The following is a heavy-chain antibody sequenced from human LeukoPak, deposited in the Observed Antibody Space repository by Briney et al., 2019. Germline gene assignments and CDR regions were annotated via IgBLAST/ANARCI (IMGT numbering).Heavy chain of an antibody. V-gene: IGHV1-18*04. D-gene: IGHD2-21*02. CDR3: ARDTGGDFLFDY. J-gene: IGHJ4*02. CDR2: INGYNDKT. CDR1: GYTFTSYG. Sequence: GASVKVSCKTSGYTFTSYGVNWVRQAPGQGLEWMGWINGYNDKTHSAQKMQGRLTMTTDTSTSTAFMELRSLRFDDTAVYYCARDTGGDFLFDYWGQGTPVTVSS.